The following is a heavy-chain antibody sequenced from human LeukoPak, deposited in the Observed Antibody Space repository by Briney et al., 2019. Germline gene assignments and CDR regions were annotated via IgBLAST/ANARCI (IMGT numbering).Heavy chain of an antibody. CDR1: GFTFSSYG. D-gene: IGHD3-22*01. Sequence: PGRSLRLSCAASGFTFSSYGMHWVRQAPGKGLEGGAVILDDGSNKYYADSVKGRFTISRDNSKNTLYLQMNSLRAEDTAVYYCAKDRYYYDSSGYFSYEGYDYWGRGTLVTVSS. V-gene: IGHV3-33*06. J-gene: IGHJ4*02. CDR3: AKDRYYYDSSGYFSYEGYDY. CDR2: ILDDGSNK.